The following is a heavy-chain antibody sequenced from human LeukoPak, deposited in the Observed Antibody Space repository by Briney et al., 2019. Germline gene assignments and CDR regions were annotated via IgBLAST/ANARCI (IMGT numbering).Heavy chain of an antibody. CDR1: GGSFSGYY. J-gene: IGHJ3*02. CDR2: INHSGST. V-gene: IGHV4-34*01. CDR3: ARRKVVPRFGAFDI. Sequence: KSSETLSLTCAVYGGSFSGYYWSWIRQPPGKGLEWIGEINHSGSTNYNPSLKSRVTISVDTSKNQFSLKLSSVTAADTAVYYCARRKVVPRFGAFDIWGQGTMVTVSS. D-gene: IGHD2-2*01.